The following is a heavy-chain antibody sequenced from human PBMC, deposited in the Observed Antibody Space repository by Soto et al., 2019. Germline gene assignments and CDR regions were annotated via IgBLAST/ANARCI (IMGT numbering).Heavy chain of an antibody. CDR1: GGSMSNYY. CDR2: IYYIGST. J-gene: IGHJ5*02. Sequence: PSETLSLTCTVSGGSMSNYYWSWIRQPPGKGLEWIGYIYYIGSTNYSPSLKSRVTMSVDTSRNQLSLNLTSVTATDTAVYYCARGYSPALGAPWARVNWFDPSGQAPLVTVSS. V-gene: IGHV4-59*01. CDR3: ARGYSPALGAPWARVNWFDP. D-gene: IGHD1-26*01.